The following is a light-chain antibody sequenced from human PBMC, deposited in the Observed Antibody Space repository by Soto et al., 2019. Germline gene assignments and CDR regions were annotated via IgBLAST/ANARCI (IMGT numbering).Light chain of an antibody. J-gene: IGKJ4*02. CDR2: AXS. CDR1: QSITNC. V-gene: IGKV1-39*01. CDR3: QQSNSSPPT. Sequence: DIQQAESHSSLSSAVXYRVHISSRASQSITNCLNXXQHXXGXAPKXXXYAXSTLQAGVPSRLRGSGSGTDFTLPISSLQPEDFSTYFCQQSNSSPPTFGGGTKVDIK.